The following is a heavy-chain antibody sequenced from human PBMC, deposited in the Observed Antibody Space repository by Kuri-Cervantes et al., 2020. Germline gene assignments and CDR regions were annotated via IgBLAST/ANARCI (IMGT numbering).Heavy chain of an antibody. V-gene: IGHV1-18*01. CDR2: ISPYNGNT. CDR3: ARDEPHYYDSSGYYFD. J-gene: IGHJ4*02. CDR1: GYTFTRYG. D-gene: IGHD3-22*01. Sequence: ASVKVSCKASGYTFTRYGISWVRQAPGQGLEWMGWISPYNGNTNYAQKLQGRVTMTTDTSTSTAYMELRSLRSDDTAVYYCARDEPHYYDSSGYYFDWGQGTLVTVSS.